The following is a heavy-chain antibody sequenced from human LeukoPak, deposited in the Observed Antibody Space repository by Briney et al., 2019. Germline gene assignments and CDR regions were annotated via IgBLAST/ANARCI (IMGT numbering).Heavy chain of an antibody. CDR2: ITYDGSNK. Sequence: PGGSLRLSCAASGFTFSSYAMHWVRQAPGKGLEWVAVITYDGSNKYYADSVKGRFTISRDNSKNTLYLQMNSLRAEDTAVYYCAREVAGTLAFDIWGQGTMVTVSS. D-gene: IGHD6-19*01. CDR1: GFTFSSYA. CDR3: AREVAGTLAFDI. J-gene: IGHJ3*02. V-gene: IGHV3-30*14.